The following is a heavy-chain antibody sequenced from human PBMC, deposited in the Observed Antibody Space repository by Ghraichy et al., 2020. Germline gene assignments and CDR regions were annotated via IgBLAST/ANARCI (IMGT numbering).Heavy chain of an antibody. V-gene: IGHV4-30-2*06. CDR1: GDSMNSGFYS. CDR3: ARGGGATKYYKNYMDV. Sequence: SETLSLTCAVSGDSMNSGFYSWTWIRQSPGRGLEWIGYIYHSGGVFYNPSLKSRATISVDTSKNQFSLSLSSVTAADTDVYFCARGGGATKYYKNYMDVWGTGTTVTVSS. D-gene: IGHD3-16*01. J-gene: IGHJ6*03. CDR2: IYHSGGV.